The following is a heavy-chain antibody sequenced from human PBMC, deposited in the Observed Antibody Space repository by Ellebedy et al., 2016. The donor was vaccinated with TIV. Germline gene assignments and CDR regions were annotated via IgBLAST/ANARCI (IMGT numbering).Heavy chain of an antibody. J-gene: IGHJ4*02. CDR1: GFTFGDYQ. CDR2: IRGKAYGGTT. V-gene: IGHV3-49*03. Sequence: GGSLRLSCSGSGFTFGDYQMTWFRQAPGKGLEWVAFIRGKAYGGTTRYAASVRGRFTISRDDSESIAYLQMSSLKSEDTAVYYCTRGLGMRPYFDNWGQGTRVTVSS. CDR3: TRGLGMRPYFDN. D-gene: IGHD7-27*01.